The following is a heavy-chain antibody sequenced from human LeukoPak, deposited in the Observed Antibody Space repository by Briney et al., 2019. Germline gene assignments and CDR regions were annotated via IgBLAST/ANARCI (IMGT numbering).Heavy chain of an antibody. Sequence: SETLSLTCTVSGGSISDYYWTWIRQPPGKGLEWIGYIYNSGSTYYNPSLRSRVAISVDTSKNQFSLKLSSVTAADAAVYYRARDPRGGSVDSSGYITGFDYWGQGTLVTVSS. CDR2: IYNSGST. V-gene: IGHV4-59*01. CDR1: GGSISDYY. J-gene: IGHJ4*02. CDR3: ARDPRGGSVDSSGYITGFDY. D-gene: IGHD3-22*01.